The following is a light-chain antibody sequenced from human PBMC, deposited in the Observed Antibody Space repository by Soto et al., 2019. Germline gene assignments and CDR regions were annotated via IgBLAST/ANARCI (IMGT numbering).Light chain of an antibody. J-gene: IGKJ1*01. CDR3: QQYDIWPPT. V-gene: IGKV3-15*01. CDR1: QSITSS. Sequence: EIVLTQSPGILSLSPGERASLSCGASQSITSSFLAWYQQKPGQAPRLLIYGASTRATGIPARFSGSGSGTEFTLTISSLQSEDFAVYYCQQYDIWPPTFGQGTKV. CDR2: GAS.